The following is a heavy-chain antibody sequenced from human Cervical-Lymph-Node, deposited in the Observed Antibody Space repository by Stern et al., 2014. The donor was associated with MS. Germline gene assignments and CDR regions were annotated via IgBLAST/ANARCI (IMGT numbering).Heavy chain of an antibody. V-gene: IGHV3-7*01. Sequence: MQLVQSGGGLVQPGESLRLSCAVSGFTFSNYWMTWVRQAPGKGLEWVASIKTDGSEKSYVDSVKGRFTISRDNAKNSLYLQMNSLRAEDTAVYYCARAVRELGTWGQGTLVTVSS. CDR3: ARAVRELGT. CDR2: IKTDGSEK. J-gene: IGHJ5*02. D-gene: IGHD1-7*01. CDR1: GFTFSNYW.